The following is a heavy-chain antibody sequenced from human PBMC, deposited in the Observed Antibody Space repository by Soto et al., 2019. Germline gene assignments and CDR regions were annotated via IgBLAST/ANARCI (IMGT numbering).Heavy chain of an antibody. V-gene: IGHV4-30-4*01. CDR1: GGSISSGDYY. Sequence: SETLSLTCTVSGGSISSGDYYWSWIRQPPGKGLEWIGYIYYSGSTNYNPSLKSRVTISVDTSKNQFSLKLSSVTAAGMDVYYCARGVGVGAFYYYYGMDVWGQGTTVTVSS. CDR3: ARGVGVGAFYYYYGMDV. D-gene: IGHD1-26*01. J-gene: IGHJ6*02. CDR2: IYYSGST.